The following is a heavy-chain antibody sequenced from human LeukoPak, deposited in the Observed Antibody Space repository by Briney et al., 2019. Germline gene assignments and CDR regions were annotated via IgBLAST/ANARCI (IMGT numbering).Heavy chain of an antibody. Sequence: GGSLRLSCAASGFTFSSYGTHWVRQAPGKGMGLVAAISYDGRNKYYAASVKGRVTISRDNAKNSLYLQMNSLRAEDTAVYYCARGAFGDTRALVDYWGQGTLVTVSS. D-gene: IGHD4-17*01. CDR1: GFTFSSYG. CDR3: ARGAFGDTRALVDY. CDR2: ISYDGRNK. J-gene: IGHJ4*02. V-gene: IGHV3-30*03.